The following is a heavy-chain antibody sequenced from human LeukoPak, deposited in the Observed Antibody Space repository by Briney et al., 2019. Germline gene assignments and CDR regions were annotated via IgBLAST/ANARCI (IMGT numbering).Heavy chain of an antibody. V-gene: IGHV3-33*08. CDR1: GFTFSSYA. J-gene: IGHJ3*02. CDR3: ARDQSGYLIDI. CDR2: IWYDGSNK. D-gene: IGHD3-22*01. Sequence: PGGSLRLSCAASGFTFSSYAMSWVRQAPGKGLEWVAVIWYDGSNKYYADSVKGRFTISRDNSKNTLYLQMNSLRAEDTAVYYCARDQSGYLIDIWGQGTMVTVSS.